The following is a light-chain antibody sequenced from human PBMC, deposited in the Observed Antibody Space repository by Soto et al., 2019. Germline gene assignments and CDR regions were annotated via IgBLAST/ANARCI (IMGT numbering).Light chain of an antibody. J-gene: IGKJ3*01. Sequence: IQLTQSPSSLSASVGDRVTITCRASQGIINYLAWYQQKPGKAPKLLIYGASTLQSGVPSRFGGSGSGTDFILTVSSLQPEDFATCYFQQLFMYPPTFGPGTKVDIK. CDR3: QQLFMYPPT. V-gene: IGKV1-9*01. CDR2: GAS. CDR1: QGIINY.